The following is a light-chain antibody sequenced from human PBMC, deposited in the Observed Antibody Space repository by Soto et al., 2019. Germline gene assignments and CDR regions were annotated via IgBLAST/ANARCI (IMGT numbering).Light chain of an antibody. CDR3: SSYTSSSTRV. Sequence: QSALTQPASVSGSPGQSITISCTGTSSDVGGYDYVSWYQQHPGKAPKLMIYEVSNRPSGVSNRFSGSKSGNTASLIISGLQADAEADYYCSSYTSSSTRVFGGGTKLTVL. CDR1: SSDVGGYDY. CDR2: EVS. V-gene: IGLV2-14*01. J-gene: IGLJ3*02.